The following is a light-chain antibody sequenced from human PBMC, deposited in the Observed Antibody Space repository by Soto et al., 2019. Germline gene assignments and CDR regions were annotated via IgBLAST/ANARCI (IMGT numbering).Light chain of an antibody. CDR3: QQANSFPLT. CDR1: QGISSY. J-gene: IGKJ4*01. Sequence: IQLTQSPGSVYGSXWDGVTISXXASQGISSYLAWYQQKPGKAPKLLIYAASTLQSGVPSRFSGSGSGTDFTLTISSLQPEDFATYYCQQANSFPLTFGGGTKVDIK. CDR2: AAS. V-gene: IGKV1-12*01.